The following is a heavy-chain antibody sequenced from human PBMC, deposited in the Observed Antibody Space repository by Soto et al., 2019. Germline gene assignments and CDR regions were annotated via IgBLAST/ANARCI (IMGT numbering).Heavy chain of an antibody. J-gene: IGHJ4*02. CDR2: IHYNGNT. Sequence: SETRSLTCTVSGDSIISYSWSWIRQPPGKGLEWIGNIHYNGNTKYSPSLKSRVTMSVDTSKNHFSLKLISVTTADTAVYFCAREGNLGRWIQPLDSWGQGTLVTVSS. CDR1: GDSIISYS. V-gene: IGHV4-59*01. CDR3: AREGNLGRWIQPLDS. D-gene: IGHD2-2*03.